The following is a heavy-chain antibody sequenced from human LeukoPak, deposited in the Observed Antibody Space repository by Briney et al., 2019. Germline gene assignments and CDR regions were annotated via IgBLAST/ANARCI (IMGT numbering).Heavy chain of an antibody. CDR3: ARDFNDVGDVASAGAY. D-gene: IGHD2-15*01. CDR2: INPNSGAT. CDR1: GYTFTGYY. V-gene: IGHV1-2*02. J-gene: IGHJ4*02. Sequence: ASVKVSCKASGYTFTGYYMHWLRQAPGQGLEWMGWINPNSGATSYAQKFQGRVTMTTDTSTRTAFMELSRLRSDDTALYHRARDFNDVGDVASAGAYWGQGTVVTVSS.